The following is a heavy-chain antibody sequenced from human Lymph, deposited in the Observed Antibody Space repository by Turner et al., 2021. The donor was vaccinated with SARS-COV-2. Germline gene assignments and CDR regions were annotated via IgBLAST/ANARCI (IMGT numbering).Heavy chain of an antibody. CDR1: GFNVSSNY. CDR3: ARDNPHDAFDI. J-gene: IGHJ3*02. CDR2: IYSGGST. V-gene: IGHV3-53*02. Sequence: VQLLETGGGLIQPGGSLRLSCAASGFNVSSNYMSWVRQAPGKGLEWVAVIYSGGSTFYADSVRGRFTISRDNSKNTLYLQMNSLRAEDTAVYYCARDNPHDAFDIWGQGTMVTVSS.